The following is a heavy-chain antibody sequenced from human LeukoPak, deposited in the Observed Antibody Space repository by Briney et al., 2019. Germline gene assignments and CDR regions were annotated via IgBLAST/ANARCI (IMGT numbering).Heavy chain of an antibody. D-gene: IGHD1-26*01. CDR3: ASTGSYWHFDY. CDR2: IYYSGST. J-gene: IGHJ4*02. V-gene: IGHV4-39*07. Sequence: SPSETLSLTCTVSGGSISSSSYYWGWIRQPPGKGLEWIGSIYYSGSTYYNPSLKSRVTISVDTSKNQFSLKLSSVTAADTAVYYCASTGSYWHFDYWGQGTLVTVSS. CDR1: GGSISSSSYY.